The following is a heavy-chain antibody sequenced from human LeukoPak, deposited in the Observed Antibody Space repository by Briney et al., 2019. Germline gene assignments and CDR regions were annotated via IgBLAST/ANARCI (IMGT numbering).Heavy chain of an antibody. CDR2: IYTSGST. CDR3: ARDKQQLVHLSQAASGSGSWYFDL. J-gene: IGHJ2*01. CDR1: GGSISSYY. Sequence: PSETLSLTCTVSGGSISSYYWSWIRQPAGKGLEWIGRIYTSGSTNYNPSLKSRVTMSVDTSKNQFSLKLSYVTAADTDVYYCARDKQQLVHLSQAASGSGSWYFDLWGRGTLVTVSS. D-gene: IGHD6-13*01. V-gene: IGHV4-4*07.